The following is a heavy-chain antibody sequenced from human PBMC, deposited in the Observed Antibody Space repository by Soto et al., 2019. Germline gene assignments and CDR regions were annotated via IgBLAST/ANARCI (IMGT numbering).Heavy chain of an antibody. CDR1: GYTFTSYA. CDR2: INAGNGNT. Sequence: GASVKVSCKASGYTFTSYAMHWVRQAPGQRLEWMGWINAGNGNTKYSQKFQGRVTITRDTSASTAYMELSSLRSEDTAVYYCARDSVSHYGDYGDDAFDIWGQGTMVTGSS. J-gene: IGHJ3*02. D-gene: IGHD4-17*01. CDR3: ARDSVSHYGDYGDDAFDI. V-gene: IGHV1-3*01.